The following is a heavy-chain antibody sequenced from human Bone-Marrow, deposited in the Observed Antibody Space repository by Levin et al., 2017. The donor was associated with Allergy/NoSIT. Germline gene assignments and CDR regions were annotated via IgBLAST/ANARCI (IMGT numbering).Heavy chain of an antibody. V-gene: IGHV4-31*03. J-gene: IGHJ4*02. CDR1: GGSISSGGYY. D-gene: IGHD6-19*01. CDR3: ARAAVAGTFDY. Sequence: SCTVSGGSISSGGYYWSWIRQHPGKGLEWIGYIYYSGSTYYNPSLKSRVTISVDTSKNQFSLKLSSVTAADTAVYYCARAAVAGTFDYWGQGTLVTVSS. CDR2: IYYSGST.